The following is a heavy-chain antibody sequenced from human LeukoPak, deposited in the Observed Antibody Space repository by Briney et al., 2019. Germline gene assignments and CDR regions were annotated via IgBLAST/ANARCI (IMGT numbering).Heavy chain of an antibody. CDR2: ISYDGSNK. Sequence: GGSLRLSCAASGFTYSSYGMHWVRQAPGKGLEWVAVISYDGSNKYYADSVKGRFTISRDNSKNTLYLQMNSLRAEDTAVYYCAKGRRRIPGRWDYFDYWGQGTLVTVSS. V-gene: IGHV3-30*18. J-gene: IGHJ4*02. CDR1: GFTYSSYG. CDR3: AKGRRRIPGRWDYFDY. D-gene: IGHD1-14*01.